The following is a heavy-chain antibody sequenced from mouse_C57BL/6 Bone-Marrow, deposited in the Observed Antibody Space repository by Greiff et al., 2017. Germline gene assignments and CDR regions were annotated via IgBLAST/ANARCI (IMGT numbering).Heavy chain of an antibody. V-gene: IGHV7-3*01. Sequence: EVKLMESGGGLVQPGGSLSLSCAASGFTFTDYYMSWVRQPPGKALEWLGFIRNKANGYTTEYSASVKGRFTISRDNSQSILYLQMNALRAEDSATYYCARYGGNYVYYYAMDYWGQGTSVTVSS. CDR2: IRNKANGYTT. D-gene: IGHD2-1*01. CDR1: GFTFTDYY. CDR3: ARYGGNYVYYYAMDY. J-gene: IGHJ4*01.